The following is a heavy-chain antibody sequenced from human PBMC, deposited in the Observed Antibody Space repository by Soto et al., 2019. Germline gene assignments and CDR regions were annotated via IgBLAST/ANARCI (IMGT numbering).Heavy chain of an antibody. CDR2: IGIGSSTK. D-gene: IGHD3-22*01. CDR1: GFTFRNYG. CDR3: ARDQLYDNDISGRPLNAFDV. J-gene: IGHJ3*01. Sequence: GGSLRLSCAASGFTFRNYGMNWVRQAPGKGLEWVSYIGIGSSTKYYADSVKGRFTISRDNAKNSLYLQMNSLRAEDTAVYYCARDQLYDNDISGRPLNAFDVWGQGTMVTFSS. V-gene: IGHV3-48*01.